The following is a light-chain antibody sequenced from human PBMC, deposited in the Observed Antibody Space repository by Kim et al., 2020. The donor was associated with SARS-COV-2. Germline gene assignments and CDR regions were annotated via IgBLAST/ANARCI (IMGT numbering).Light chain of an antibody. J-gene: IGLJ3*02. CDR3: SSYAGSNSWV. Sequence: QSALTQPPSTSGSPGQSVTISCTGTSSDVGDYNYVSWYQQHPGRAPKLIIYEVTKRPSGVPDRFSGSKSGNTASLTVSGLQADEDTDYFCSSYAGSNSWVFGGGTQLTVL. V-gene: IGLV2-8*01. CDR2: EVT. CDR1: SSDVGDYNY.